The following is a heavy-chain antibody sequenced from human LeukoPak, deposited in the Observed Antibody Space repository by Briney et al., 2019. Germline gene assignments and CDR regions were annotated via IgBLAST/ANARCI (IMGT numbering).Heavy chain of an antibody. V-gene: IGHV4-59*01. D-gene: IGHD2-15*01. CDR1: GGSISSYY. J-gene: IGHJ4*02. CDR3: ARGLLAFDY. CDR2: IYYSGST. Sequence: AATLSLTCTVSGGSISSYYWSWVRQPPGKGLEWIVYIYYSGSTNYKPSLKSRVTISVDTSKNQLSLKLSSVTAADTAVYYCARGLLAFDYWGQGTLVTVSS.